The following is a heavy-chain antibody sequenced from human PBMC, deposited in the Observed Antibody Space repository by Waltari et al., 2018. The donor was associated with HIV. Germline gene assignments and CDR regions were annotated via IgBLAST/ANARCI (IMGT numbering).Heavy chain of an antibody. CDR2: IYRGGST. CDR3: ASIAYCGGDCYPRGMDV. J-gene: IGHJ6*02. Sequence: EVQLVESGGGLVQPGGSLRLSCAASGFTVSSNYLSWVRQAPGKGRECVSVIYRGGSTYDADPVKGRFTISRDNAKNMLYLQMNSLRAEDTAVYYCASIAYCGGDCYPRGMDVWGQGTTVTVSS. D-gene: IGHD2-21*02. CDR1: GFTVSSNY. V-gene: IGHV3-66*01.